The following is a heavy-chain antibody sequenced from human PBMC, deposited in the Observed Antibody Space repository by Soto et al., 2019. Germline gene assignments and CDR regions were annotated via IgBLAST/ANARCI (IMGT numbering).Heavy chain of an antibody. J-gene: IGHJ4*02. CDR3: AKVAPYADADFHX. Sequence: GFLSLSCASSGFTFNTYAMTWVRQAPGKGLEWVSNVSGGGHSTYYADSVKGRFTISRGNSKKTVFLQMNSLRAEDTAVYYCAKVAPYADADFHXWGQGTLVTVSX. CDR1: GFTFNTYA. V-gene: IGHV3-23*01. D-gene: IGHD4-17*01. CDR2: VSGGGHST.